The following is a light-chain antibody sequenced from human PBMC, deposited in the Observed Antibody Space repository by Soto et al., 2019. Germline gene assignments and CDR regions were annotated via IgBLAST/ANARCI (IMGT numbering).Light chain of an antibody. J-gene: IGKJ3*01. Sequence: IQMTQSPSSLSASVGDRVTITCRASQGISNYLAWYQQKPGKVPKLLIYGASTLQSGVPSRFSGSGSGTDVTLTISSLQPEDVATYYCQKYISAPFTFGPGTSVAIK. CDR3: QKYISAPFT. CDR2: GAS. CDR1: QGISNY. V-gene: IGKV1-27*01.